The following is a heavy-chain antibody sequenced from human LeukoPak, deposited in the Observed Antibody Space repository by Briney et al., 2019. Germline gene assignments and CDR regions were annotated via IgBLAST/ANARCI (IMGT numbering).Heavy chain of an antibody. Sequence: PSETLSLTRTVSGASVSSSRYYWGWIRQPAGKGLEWIGSIYYSGSTYYNPSLKSRVTISVDTSNNQFSLKLNSVTAADTAVYYCARNGKQQLVHFDYWGQGTLVTVSS. D-gene: IGHD6-13*01. CDR1: GASVSSSRYY. CDR2: IYYSGST. J-gene: IGHJ4*02. V-gene: IGHV4-39*07. CDR3: ARNGKQQLVHFDY.